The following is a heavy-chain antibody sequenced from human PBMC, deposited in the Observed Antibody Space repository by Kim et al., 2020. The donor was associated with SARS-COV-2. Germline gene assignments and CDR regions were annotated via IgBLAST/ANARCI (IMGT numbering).Heavy chain of an antibody. CDR2: INHSGST. CDR1: GGSFSGYY. J-gene: IGHJ6*04. V-gene: IGHV4-34*01. CDR3: ARRPLITGTFDV. Sequence: SETLSLTCAVYGGSFSGYYWSWIRQPPGKGLEWIGEINHSGSTNYNPSLKSRVTISVDTSKNQFSLKLSSVTAADTAVYYCARRPLITGTFDVWGKGTTVTVSS. D-gene: IGHD1-7*01.